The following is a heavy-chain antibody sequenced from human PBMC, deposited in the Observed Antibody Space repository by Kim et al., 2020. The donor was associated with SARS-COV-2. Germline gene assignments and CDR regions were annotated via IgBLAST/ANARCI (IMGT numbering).Heavy chain of an antibody. V-gene: IGHV3-64D*09. J-gene: IGHJ4*02. D-gene: IGHD3-22*01. CDR2: ISSNGGST. Sequence: GGSLRLSCSASGFTFSSYAMHWVRQAPGKGLEYVSAISSNGGSTYYADSVKGRFTISRDNSKNTLYLQMSSLRAEDTAVYYCVKEDYYYDSSGYHFDYWGQGTLVTVSS. CDR3: VKEDYYYDSSGYHFDY. CDR1: GFTFSSYA.